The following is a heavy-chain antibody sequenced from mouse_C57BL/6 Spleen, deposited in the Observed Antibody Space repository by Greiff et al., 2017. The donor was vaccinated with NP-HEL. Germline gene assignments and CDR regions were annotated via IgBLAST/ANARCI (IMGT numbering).Heavy chain of an antibody. Sequence: QVQLKQSGAELAKPGASVKLSCKASGYTFTSYWMHWVKQRPGQGLEWIGYINPSSGYTKYNQKFKDKATLTADKSSSTAYMQLSSLTYEDSAVYYCARPYITTVVAPGYFDYWGQGTTLTVSS. CDR2: INPSSGYT. D-gene: IGHD1-1*01. CDR1: GYTFTSYW. V-gene: IGHV1-7*01. J-gene: IGHJ2*01. CDR3: ARPYITTVVAPGYFDY.